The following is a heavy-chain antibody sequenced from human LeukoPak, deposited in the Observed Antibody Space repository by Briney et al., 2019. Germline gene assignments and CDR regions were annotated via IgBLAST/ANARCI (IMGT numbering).Heavy chain of an antibody. CDR3: AKDPTMIVVVIPDY. CDR1: GFTFSSYA. CDR2: ISGSGGST. J-gene: IGHJ4*02. V-gene: IGHV3-23*01. D-gene: IGHD3-22*01. Sequence: PGGSLRLSCAASGFTFSSYAMSWVRQAPGKGLEWVSAISGSGGSTYYADSVKGRFTTSRDNSKNTLYLQMNSLRAEDTAVYYCAKDPTMIVVVIPDYWGQGTLVTVSS.